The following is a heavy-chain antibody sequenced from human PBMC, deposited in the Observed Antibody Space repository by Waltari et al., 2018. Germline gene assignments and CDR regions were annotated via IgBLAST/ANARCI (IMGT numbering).Heavy chain of an antibody. D-gene: IGHD6-19*01. Sequence: EVQLVESGGNLIQPGGSLRLSCAASGFTVRTNFISWVRQAPGKGLEWVSSIYSGGNTYYAGSVKGRFTISRDNYKNMVYLEMNSLRAEDTAVYYCAKQSPSYTRGWYPLESCGPGTLVIVSS. V-gene: IGHV3-53*01. J-gene: IGHJ4*02. CDR2: IYSGGNT. CDR1: GFTVRTNF. CDR3: AKQSPSYTRGWYPLES.